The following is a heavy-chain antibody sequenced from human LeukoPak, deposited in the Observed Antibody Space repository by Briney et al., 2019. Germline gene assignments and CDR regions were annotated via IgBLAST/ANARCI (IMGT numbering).Heavy chain of an antibody. D-gene: IGHD2-8*01. CDR3: ARDDVSCTHGVCSDLFHY. CDR2: INPNSGGT. Sequence: ASVKVSCKASGYTFTGYYMHWVRQPPGQGLEWMGWINPNSGGTNYAQKFQGRVTMTRDTSISTAYMELSRLRSDDTAVYYCARDDVSCTHGVCSDLFHYWGQGTLVTVSS. CDR1: GYTFTGYY. V-gene: IGHV1-2*02. J-gene: IGHJ4*02.